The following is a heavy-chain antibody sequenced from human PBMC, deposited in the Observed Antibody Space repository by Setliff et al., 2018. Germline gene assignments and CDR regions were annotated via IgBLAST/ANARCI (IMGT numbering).Heavy chain of an antibody. CDR3: ARGKIRITMIVVPTGGAFDI. Sequence: SETLSLTYTVSGGSISSYYWSWIRQPPGKGLEWIGYIYYSGSTNYNPSLKSRVTISVDTSKNQFSLKLSSVTAADTAVYYCARGKIRITMIVVPTGGAFDIWGQGTMVTVSS. J-gene: IGHJ3*02. V-gene: IGHV4-59*12. CDR2: IYYSGST. CDR1: GGSISSYY. D-gene: IGHD3-22*01.